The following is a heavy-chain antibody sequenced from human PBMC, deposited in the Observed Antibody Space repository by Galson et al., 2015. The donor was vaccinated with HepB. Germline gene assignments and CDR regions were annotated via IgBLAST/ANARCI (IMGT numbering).Heavy chain of an antibody. D-gene: IGHD6-13*01. CDR3: TPFSSWYRD. J-gene: IGHJ4*02. CDR2: INSNTDGGPT. V-gene: IGHV3-15*01. CDR1: GFTFSNAW. Sequence: SLRLSCAAAGFTFSNAWMSWVRQALGKGLEWVGRINSNTDGGPTDYGAPVKGRFTTSRDDSKNTLYLQMNSLKTEDTAVYYCTPFSSWYRDWGQGTLVTVSS.